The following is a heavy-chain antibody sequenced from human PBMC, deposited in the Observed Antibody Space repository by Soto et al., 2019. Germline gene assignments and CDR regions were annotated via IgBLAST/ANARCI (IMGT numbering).Heavy chain of an antibody. CDR2: IYYSGST. J-gene: IGHJ6*03. CDR3: ARGGVRGSGLYYYYMDV. Sequence: SETLSLTCTVSGGSISSYYWSWIRQPPGKGLEWIGYIYYSGSTNYNPSLKSRVTISVDTSKNQFSLKLSSVTAADTAVYYCARGGVRGSGLYYYYMDVWGKGTTVTVSS. D-gene: IGHD3-10*01. CDR1: GGSISSYY. V-gene: IGHV4-59*12.